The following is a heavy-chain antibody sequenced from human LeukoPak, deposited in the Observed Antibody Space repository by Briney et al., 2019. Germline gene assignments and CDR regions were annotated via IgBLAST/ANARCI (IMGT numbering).Heavy chain of an antibody. V-gene: IGHV1-69*13. Sequence: ASVKVSCKASGGTFISYAISWVRQAPGQGLEWMGGIIPIFGTANYAQKFQGRVTITAGESTSTAYMELSSLRSEDTAVYYCARFGWFGELCGPDYYYGMDVWGKGTTVSVSS. CDR3: ARFGWFGELCGPDYYYGMDV. CDR1: GGTFISYA. CDR2: IIPIFGTA. J-gene: IGHJ6*04. D-gene: IGHD3-10*01.